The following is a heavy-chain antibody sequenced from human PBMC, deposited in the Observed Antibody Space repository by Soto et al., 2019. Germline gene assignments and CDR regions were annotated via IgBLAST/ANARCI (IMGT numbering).Heavy chain of an antibody. CDR2: MNAKSGDT. V-gene: IGHV1-8*01. J-gene: IGHJ6*02. CDR3: ARGNPFNYAGFDV. CDR1: GYTFSDFD. Sequence: QAHLEQSGAELKMPGASVKVSCKDSGYTFSDFDIYWLRQASGQGSEWMGWMNAKSGDTFFPQRYRGKFNMAWDTSLSTAFMEVGSLTSHDTAIYYCARGNPFNYAGFDVWRQGTTVAVSS. D-gene: IGHD3-16*01.